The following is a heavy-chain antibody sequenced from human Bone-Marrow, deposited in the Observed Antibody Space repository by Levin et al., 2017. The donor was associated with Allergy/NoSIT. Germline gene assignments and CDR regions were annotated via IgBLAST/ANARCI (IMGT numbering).Heavy chain of an antibody. CDR2: ISTDSNHI. Sequence: GESLKISCAAFGFSFSSHSMNWVRQAPGKGLEWVSSISTDSNHIYYANSLRGRFTISRDNAKNSLYLQMNSLRAGDTAVYYCAREAELPYFDYWGQGTLVTVSS. J-gene: IGHJ4*02. V-gene: IGHV3-21*01. CDR1: GFSFSSHS. D-gene: IGHD1-7*01. CDR3: AREAELPYFDY.